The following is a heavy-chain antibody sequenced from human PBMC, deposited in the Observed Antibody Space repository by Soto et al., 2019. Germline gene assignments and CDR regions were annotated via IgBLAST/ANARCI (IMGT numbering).Heavy chain of an antibody. CDR3: ARGPLVLRYFDWFEYFQH. Sequence: QVQLQQWGAGLLKPSETLSLTCAVYGGSFSGYYWSWIRQPPGKGLEWIGEINHSGSTNYNPSLKSRVTISVDTSKNQFSLKLSSVTAADTAVYYCARGPLVLRYFDWFEYFQHWGQGTLVTVSS. CDR2: INHSGST. CDR1: GGSFSGYY. J-gene: IGHJ1*01. V-gene: IGHV4-34*01. D-gene: IGHD3-9*01.